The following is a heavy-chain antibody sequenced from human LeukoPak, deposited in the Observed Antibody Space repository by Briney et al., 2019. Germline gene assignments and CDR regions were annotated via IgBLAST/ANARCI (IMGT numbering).Heavy chain of an antibody. Sequence: GRSLRLSCAASGFTFDDYAMHWVRQAPGKGLEWVSGISWNSGNIGYADSVKGRFTIPRDNAKNSLYLQMNSLRAEDTALYYCARESGWFDPWGQGTLVTVSS. J-gene: IGHJ5*02. V-gene: IGHV3-9*01. D-gene: IGHD1-26*01. CDR2: ISWNSGNI. CDR1: GFTFDDYA. CDR3: ARESGWFDP.